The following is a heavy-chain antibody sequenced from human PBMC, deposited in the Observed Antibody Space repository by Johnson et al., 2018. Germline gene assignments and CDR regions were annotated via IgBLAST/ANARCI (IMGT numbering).Heavy chain of an antibody. CDR3: ARDRAAALLQH. D-gene: IGHD6-13*01. CDR2: LIPIFGTA. Sequence: QVQLVESGAEVKKPGSSVKVSCKASGGTFSSYAISWVRQAPGQGLEWMGGLIPIFGTANYAQKFQGRVTITADESTSTAYMELRSLGSEDTAGYDCARDRAAALLQHWGQGTLVTVSS. V-gene: IGHV1-69*01. CDR1: GGTFSSYA. J-gene: IGHJ1*01.